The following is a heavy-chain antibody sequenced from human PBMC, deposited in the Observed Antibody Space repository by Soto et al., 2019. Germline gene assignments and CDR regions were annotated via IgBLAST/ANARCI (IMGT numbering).Heavy chain of an antibody. Sequence: GGSLRLSCAASGFTFSSYAMSWVRQAPGKGLEWVSAISGSGGRTYYADSVKGRFTIARDNSKNTLYLQMNSLRAEDTAVYYCANPNVVPAAPTYFDYWGQGTLVTVSS. D-gene: IGHD2-2*01. CDR3: ANPNVVPAAPTYFDY. CDR2: ISGSGGRT. V-gene: IGHV3-23*01. CDR1: GFTFSSYA. J-gene: IGHJ4*02.